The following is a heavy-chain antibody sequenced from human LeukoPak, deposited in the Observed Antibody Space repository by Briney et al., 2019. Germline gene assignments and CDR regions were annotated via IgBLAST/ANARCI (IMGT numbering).Heavy chain of an antibody. J-gene: IGHJ4*02. CDR2: ISAYSGST. CDR1: GYTFTSYG. CDR3: ARRMGLTHFDS. V-gene: IGHV1-18*01. Sequence: ASVTVSCKASGYTFTSYGISWVRQAPGQGLEWMGWISAYSGSTNYAQNLQGRVTMTTDTSTSTAYLELRSLRSDDTAVYFCARRMGLTHFDSWGQGTLVTVS. D-gene: IGHD1-26*01.